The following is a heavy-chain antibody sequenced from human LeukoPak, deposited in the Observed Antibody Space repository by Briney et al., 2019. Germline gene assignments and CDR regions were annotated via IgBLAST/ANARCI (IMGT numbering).Heavy chain of an antibody. V-gene: IGHV4-39*01. CDR2: IYYSGDT. Sequence: SETLSLTCAVSGAFIDTTSYYCAWLRQPPGKGLEWIGSIYYSGDTQYSPSLKSRLTISADTSKNQFSLKLSSVTAADTAVYYCAIDYGDYPDYWGQGTLVTVSS. D-gene: IGHD4-17*01. CDR3: AIDYGDYPDY. CDR1: GAFIDTTSYY. J-gene: IGHJ4*02.